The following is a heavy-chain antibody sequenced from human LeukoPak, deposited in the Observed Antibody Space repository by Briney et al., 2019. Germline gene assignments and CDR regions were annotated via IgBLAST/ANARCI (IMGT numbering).Heavy chain of an antibody. D-gene: IGHD4-17*01. CDR1: GGSIIGHW. CDR2: VFYSGSN. Sequence: PSETLSLTCSVSGGSIIGHWWSWIRRPPGKGLEWIGDVFYSGSNNYNPSLKSRLTISLDTSKNQFSLNLRSVTATDTAMYYCARRNTADASIDFWGQGTLVTASS. CDR3: ARRNTADASIDF. V-gene: IGHV4-59*08. J-gene: IGHJ4*02.